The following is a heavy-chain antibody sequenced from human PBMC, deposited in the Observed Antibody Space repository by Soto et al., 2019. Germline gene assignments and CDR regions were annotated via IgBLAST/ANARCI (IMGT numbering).Heavy chain of an antibody. Sequence: GSMRLSCAASVFTSSSYSMNWVRQAPGKGLEWVSSISGSGNYTHYADFLRGRFTISRDNAKTSLYLQMNSLRAEDTAVYYCAREGINNYNEYYFDSWGQGTVVTVSS. CDR2: ISGSGNYT. CDR1: VFTSSSYS. V-gene: IGHV3-21*01. J-gene: IGHJ4*02. CDR3: AREGINNYNEYYFDS. D-gene: IGHD4-4*01.